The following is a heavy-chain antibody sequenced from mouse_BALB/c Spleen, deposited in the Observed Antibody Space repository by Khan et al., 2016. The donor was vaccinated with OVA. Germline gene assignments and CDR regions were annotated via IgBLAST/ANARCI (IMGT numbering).Heavy chain of an antibody. CDR2: ISNGGGSA. V-gene: IGHV5-12-2*01. CDR3: ASLYYEGYYYAMDY. Sequence: EVELVESGGGLVQPGGSLKLSCAASGFTFNIYTMSWVRQTPEKRLEWVAFISNGGGSAYYPDTVKGRFTISRDNAKNTLYLQMSSLKSEDTAMYYGASLYYEGYYYAMDYWGQGTSVTVSS. J-gene: IGHJ4*01. D-gene: IGHD2-4*01. CDR1: GFTFNIYT.